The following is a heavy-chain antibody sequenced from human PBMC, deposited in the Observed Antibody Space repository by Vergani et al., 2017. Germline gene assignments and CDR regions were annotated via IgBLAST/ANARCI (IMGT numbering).Heavy chain of an antibody. V-gene: IGHV4-59*01. CDR2: MYHSGST. CDR1: GGPMSGYY. D-gene: IGHD3-10*01. J-gene: IGHJ5*02. CDR3: GRVADCYGLGSRLLDL. Sequence: QVRLQESGPGLVKPSETLSLTCSVSGGPMSGYYWSWIRQPPGKELEWIGYMYHSGSTNYNPSLETRVTISGDTSKNQFSLKLNSVTDADTAVYYCGRVADCYGLGSRLLDLWGQGILVTVSS.